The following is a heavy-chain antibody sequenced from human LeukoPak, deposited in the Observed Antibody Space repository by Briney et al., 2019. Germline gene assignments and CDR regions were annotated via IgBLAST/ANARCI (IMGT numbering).Heavy chain of an antibody. CDR1: GYTFTNYG. Sequence: ASVKVSCKASGYTFTNYGITWVRQAPGQGLEWMGWISAYNGNTNYAQNLQGRVTMTTHTSTSTAYMELRSLRSDDTAVYYCARDSLMGYSYAKTDYWGQGTLVTVSS. CDR3: ARDSLMGYSYAKTDY. V-gene: IGHV1-18*01. J-gene: IGHJ4*02. CDR2: ISAYNGNT. D-gene: IGHD5-18*01.